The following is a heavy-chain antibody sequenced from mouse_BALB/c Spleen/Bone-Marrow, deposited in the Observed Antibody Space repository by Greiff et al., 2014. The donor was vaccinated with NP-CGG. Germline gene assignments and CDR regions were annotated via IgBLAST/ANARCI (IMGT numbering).Heavy chain of an antibody. J-gene: IGHJ4*01. CDR2: INPYNDGT. Sequence: VQLQQPGPELVKPGASVKMSCKASGYTFTSYVMHWVKQKPGQGLDWIGYINPYNDGTKYNEKFKGKATLTSDKSSSTAYMELSSLTSEDSAVYYCARGVYYDYGEGALDYWGQGTSVTVSS. V-gene: IGHV1-14*01. D-gene: IGHD2-4*01. CDR1: GYTFTSYV. CDR3: ARGVYYDYGEGALDY.